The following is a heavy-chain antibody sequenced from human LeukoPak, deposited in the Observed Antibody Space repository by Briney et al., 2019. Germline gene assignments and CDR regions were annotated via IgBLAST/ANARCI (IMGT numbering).Heavy chain of an antibody. CDR2: IYYSGSS. V-gene: IGHV4-39*07. CDR3: ARGGSAEESSAYYKYYYYYMDV. Sequence: SETLSLTCSVSGGSISSSSSYWGWIRQPPGKGLEWIGSIYYSGSSFDNPALKSRVTMSVDTSKNQFSLKLSSVTAADTAVYYCARGGSAEESSAYYKYYYYYMDVWGKGTTVTVS. CDR1: GGSISSSSSY. D-gene: IGHD3-22*01. J-gene: IGHJ6*03.